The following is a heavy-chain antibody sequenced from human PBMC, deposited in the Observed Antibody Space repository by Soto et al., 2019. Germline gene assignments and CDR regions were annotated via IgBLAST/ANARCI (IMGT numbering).Heavy chain of an antibody. CDR3: ARDVGYGLIDY. D-gene: IGHD5-18*01. J-gene: IGHJ4*02. CDR1: GYTFTSYG. CDR2: INAYNGNT. V-gene: IGHV1-18*01. Sequence: ASVKVSCKASGYTFTSYGISWVRQAPGQGLEWMGWINAYNGNTNYAQKLQGRVTMTTDTSTSTAYMELRSLRSYETAVYYCARDVGYGLIDYWGQGTLVTVSS.